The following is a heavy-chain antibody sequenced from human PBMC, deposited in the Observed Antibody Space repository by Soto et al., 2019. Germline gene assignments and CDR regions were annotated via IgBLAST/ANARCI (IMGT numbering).Heavy chain of an antibody. CDR3: ARDGSLLWFGEVAAFDI. CDR1: GYTFTSYD. V-gene: IGHV1-8*01. CDR2: MNPNSGNT. D-gene: IGHD3-10*01. Sequence: GASVKVSCKASGYTFTSYDINWVRQATGQGLEWMGWMNPNSGNTGYAQKFQGRVTMTRNTSISTAYMELSSLRSEDTAVYYCARDGSLLWFGEVAAFDIWGQGTMVTVS. J-gene: IGHJ3*02.